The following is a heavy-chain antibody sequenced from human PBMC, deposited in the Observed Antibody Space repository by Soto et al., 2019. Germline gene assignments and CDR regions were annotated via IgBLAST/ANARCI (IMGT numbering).Heavy chain of an antibody. CDR3: AGGGRIAVAGTRWFDP. V-gene: IGHV1-69*01. D-gene: IGHD6-19*01. CDR2: IIPIFGTA. J-gene: IGHJ5*02. CDR1: GGTFSSYA. Sequence: QVQLVQSGAEVKKPGSSVKVSCKASGGTFSSYAISWVRQAPGQGLEWMGGIIPIFGTANYAQKFQGRVTITADESTISDYIEQSSINIKHTGRYYCAGGGRIAVAGTRWFDPLGQGTLVTVSS.